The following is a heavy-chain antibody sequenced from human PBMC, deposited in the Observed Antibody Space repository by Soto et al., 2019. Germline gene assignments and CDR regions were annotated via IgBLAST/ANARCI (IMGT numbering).Heavy chain of an antibody. CDR3: AKVKWPYVSFSDI. V-gene: IGHV3-23*01. D-gene: IGHD3-3*02. J-gene: IGHJ3*02. CDR2: ISNSGGSV. CDR1: GFTFSSFA. Sequence: EVQLLESGGGLVQPGGSLRLSCAASGFTFSSFAMSWVRQAPGKGLEWVSGISNSGGSVNYADSVKGPFTISIDNSKNTLSLEMNRLRAGVTAIYYGAKVKWPYVSFSDIWGQGTMVTVSS.